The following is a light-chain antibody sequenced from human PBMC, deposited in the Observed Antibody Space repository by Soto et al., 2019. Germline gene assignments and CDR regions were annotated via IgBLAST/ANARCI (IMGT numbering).Light chain of an antibody. CDR1: TSNLGSNT. CDR3: ASWDDSLNEVV. Sequence: QSVLTQPPSSSGTPGQRVTFSCFGSTSNLGSNTVNWYQQLPGTAPKLLISRNNRRSSGVPDRFSGSKSATSASLAISGLQSEDEADYYCASWDDSLNEVVFGGGTKVTVL. J-gene: IGLJ3*02. V-gene: IGLV1-44*01. CDR2: RNN.